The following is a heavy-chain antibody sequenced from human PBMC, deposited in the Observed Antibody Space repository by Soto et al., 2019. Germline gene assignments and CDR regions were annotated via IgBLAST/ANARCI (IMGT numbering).Heavy chain of an antibody. Sequence: ASVKVSCKASGYTFTSYGISWVRQAPGQGLEWMGWISAYNGNTNYAQKLQGRVAMTTDTSTSTAYMELRSLRSDDTAVYYCARGVMITFGGVIVMKVGFDYWGQGTLVTVSS. CDR1: GYTFTSYG. CDR3: ARGVMITFGGVIVMKVGFDY. V-gene: IGHV1-18*01. J-gene: IGHJ4*02. D-gene: IGHD3-16*02. CDR2: ISAYNGNT.